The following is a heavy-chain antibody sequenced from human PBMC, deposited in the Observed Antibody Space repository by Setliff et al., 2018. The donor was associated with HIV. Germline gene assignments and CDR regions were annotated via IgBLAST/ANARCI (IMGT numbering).Heavy chain of an antibody. CDR3: ARQAIFGYYDSSGYLDY. V-gene: IGHV4-39*01. Sequence: PSETLSLTCAVSGYSISSSSYYWGWIRQPPGKGLEWIGSIYYSGSTYYNPSLQSRVTISVDTSKNLFSLRLSSVTASDTAVYYCARQAIFGYYDSSGYLDYWGQGTLVTVSS. CDR2: IYYSGST. D-gene: IGHD3-22*01. J-gene: IGHJ4*02. CDR1: GYSISSSSYY.